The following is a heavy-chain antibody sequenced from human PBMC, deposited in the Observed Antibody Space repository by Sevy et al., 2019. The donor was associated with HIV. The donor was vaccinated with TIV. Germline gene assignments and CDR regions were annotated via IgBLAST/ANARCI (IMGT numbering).Heavy chain of an antibody. CDR3: VRDLSGYTGFDY. CDR2: INSNGKYI. V-gene: IGHV3-21*01. D-gene: IGHD5-18*01. CDR1: GFTFSDYS. J-gene: IGHJ4*02. Sequence: GGSLRLSCAASGFTFSDYSINWVRQAPGKGLEWVSSINSNGKYIFYGDSLKGRFTVSRDNARNSLSLQMNSLRAEDTAVYYCVRDLSGYTGFDYWGQGALVTVSS.